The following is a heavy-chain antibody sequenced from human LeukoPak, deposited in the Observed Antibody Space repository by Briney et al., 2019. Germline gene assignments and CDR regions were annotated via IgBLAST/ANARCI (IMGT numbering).Heavy chain of an antibody. CDR2: IDPSDSYT. D-gene: IGHD6-19*01. CDR1: GYSFTSYW. V-gene: IGHV5-10-1*01. CDR3: AREAAVAAYYFDY. J-gene: IGHJ4*02. Sequence: ESLKISCKGSGYSFTSYWISWVRQMPGKGLEWMGRIDPSDSYTNYSPSFQGHVTISADKSISTAYLQWSSLKASDTAMYYCAREAAVAAYYFDYWGQGTLVTVSS.